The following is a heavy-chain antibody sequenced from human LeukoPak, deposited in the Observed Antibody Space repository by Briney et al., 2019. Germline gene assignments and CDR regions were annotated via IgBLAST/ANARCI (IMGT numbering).Heavy chain of an antibody. CDR3: ARIRDGYNDAYDI. CDR2: INPGGDNT. J-gene: IGHJ3*02. CDR1: GYTFTKYY. V-gene: IGHV1-46*01. D-gene: IGHD5-24*01. Sequence: ASVTVSCKASGYTFTKYYIHWVRQAPGQGLEWMGLINPGGDNTNYAQNFQGRVTMTRDTSTSTVYMELSSLRSEDTAIYYCARIRDGYNDAYDIWGQGTVVTVPS.